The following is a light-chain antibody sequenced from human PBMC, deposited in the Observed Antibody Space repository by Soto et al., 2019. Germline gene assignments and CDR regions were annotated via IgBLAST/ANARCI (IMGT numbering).Light chain of an antibody. Sequence: QSALTQPASVSGSPGQSITISCTGTTSDVGGYNYVSWYQQHPGKAPKLMIYDVSYRPSGVSNRFSGSKSGNTASLTISGLQAEDEADYYCSSYTSSSTLEVFGTGTKLT. V-gene: IGLV2-14*01. J-gene: IGLJ1*01. CDR3: SSYTSSSTLEV. CDR1: TSDVGGYNY. CDR2: DVS.